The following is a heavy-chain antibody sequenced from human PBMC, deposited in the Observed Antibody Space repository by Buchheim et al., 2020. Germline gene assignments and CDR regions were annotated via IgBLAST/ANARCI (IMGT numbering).Heavy chain of an antibody. CDR3: VKDIGDPGAH. D-gene: IGHD1-26*01. CDR2: ISYDGSNK. V-gene: IGHV3-30*02. J-gene: IGHJ4*02. CDR1: GFTFSSSG. Sequence: QVQLVESGGGVVRPGRSLRLSCAASGFTFSSSGMHWVRQAPGKGLEWVAFISYDGSNKYYVDSVKGRFTISRDISKRTLDLQMNSLRAEDTAMYYCVKDIGDPGAHWGQGTL.